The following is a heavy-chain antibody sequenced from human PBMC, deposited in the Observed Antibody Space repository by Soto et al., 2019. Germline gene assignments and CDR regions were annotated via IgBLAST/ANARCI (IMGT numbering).Heavy chain of an antibody. V-gene: IGHV3-30*18. D-gene: IGHD6-19*01. CDR3: AKDGGSGWYVGCYFDY. CDR1: GFTFSSYG. CDR2: ISYDGSNK. J-gene: IGHJ4*02. Sequence: GGSLRLSCAASGFTFSSYGMHWVRQAPGKGLEWVAVISYDGSNKYYADSVKGRFTISRDNSKNTLYLQMNSLRAENTAVYYCAKDGGSGWYVGCYFDYWGQGTLVTSPQ.